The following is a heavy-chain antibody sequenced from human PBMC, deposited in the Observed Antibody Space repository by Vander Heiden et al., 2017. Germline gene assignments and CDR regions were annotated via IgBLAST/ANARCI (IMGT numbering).Heavy chain of an antibody. CDR2: IWYDGSNK. CDR1: GFTFSSYG. D-gene: IGHD2-15*01. CDR3: AREGEDCSGGSCYRGWFDP. V-gene: IGHV3-33*01. Sequence: QVQLAESGGGVAQPGRSLRLPCAASGFTFSSYGMHWVSQAPGKGLEWVPVIWYDGSNKYYADSVKGRFTISRDNSKNTLYLQMNSLRAEDTAVYYCAREGEDCSGGSCYRGWFDPWGQGTLVTVSS. J-gene: IGHJ5*02.